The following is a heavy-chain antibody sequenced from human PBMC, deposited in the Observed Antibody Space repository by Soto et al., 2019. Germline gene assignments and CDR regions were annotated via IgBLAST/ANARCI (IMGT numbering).Heavy chain of an antibody. CDR2: ISSGSSYI. CDR3: AKLVGALDTIDY. Sequence: NPGGSLRLSCAASGFTFSSYSMNWVRQAPGKGLEWVSSISSGSSYIYYADSVKGRFTISRDNAKNSLYLQMNSLRAEDTSLYYCAKLVGALDTIDYWGQGTLVTVSS. V-gene: IGHV3-21*01. J-gene: IGHJ4*02. CDR1: GFTFSSYS. D-gene: IGHD1-26*01.